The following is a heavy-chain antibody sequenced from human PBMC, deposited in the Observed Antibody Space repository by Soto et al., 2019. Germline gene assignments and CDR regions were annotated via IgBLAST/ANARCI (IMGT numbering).Heavy chain of an antibody. V-gene: IGHV3-48*01. CDR1: GFTFRTYT. CDR3: ARRGSGWSLFEY. CDR2: ISSSSSTI. Sequence: PGGSLRLSCAASGFTFRTYTMIWVRQAPGKGLEWISYISSSSSTIYYADSVKGRFTISRDSAKNSLYLQMNSLRAEDTAMYYCARRGSGWSLFEYWGHGTLVTVSS. J-gene: IGHJ4*01. D-gene: IGHD6-19*01.